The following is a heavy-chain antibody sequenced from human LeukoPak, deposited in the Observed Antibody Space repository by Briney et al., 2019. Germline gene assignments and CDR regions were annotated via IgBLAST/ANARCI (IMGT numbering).Heavy chain of an antibody. CDR2: IYYSGST. V-gene: IGHV4-39*01. D-gene: IGHD6-13*01. CDR1: GGSISSRSYY. J-gene: IGHJ4*02. CDR3: ARGGTGYSSSGFDY. Sequence: SETLSLTCTVSGGSISSRSYYWGWIRQPPGKGLEWIGTIYYSGSTYYNSSLKSRVTISVDTSKNQFSLKLSSVTAADTAVYYCARGGTGYSSSGFDYWGQGTLVTVSS.